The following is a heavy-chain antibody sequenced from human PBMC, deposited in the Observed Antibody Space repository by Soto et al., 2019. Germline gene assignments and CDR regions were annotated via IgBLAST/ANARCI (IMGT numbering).Heavy chain of an antibody. CDR3: ARADTMVRGVRN. CDR1: GGSISSGGYS. J-gene: IGHJ4*02. Sequence: PSETLSLTCAVSGGSISSGGYSWSWIRQPPGKGLEWIGYIYHSGSTYYNPSLKSRVTISVDRSKNQFSLKLSSVTAADTAVYYCARADTMVRGVRNWGEGTLITVSS. V-gene: IGHV4-30-2*01. D-gene: IGHD3-10*01. CDR2: IYHSGST.